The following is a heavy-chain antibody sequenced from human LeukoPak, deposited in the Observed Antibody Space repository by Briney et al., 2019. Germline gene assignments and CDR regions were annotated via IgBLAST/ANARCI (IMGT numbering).Heavy chain of an antibody. CDR1: GFTFSSYA. J-gene: IGHJ5*02. D-gene: IGHD1-26*01. V-gene: IGHV3-23*01. Sequence: PGGSLRLSCAASGFTFSSYAMGWVRQAPGKGLEWVSAIGGSGGSTYYADSVKGRFTISRDNSKNTLYLQMNSLRAEDTAVYYCAKGYSGSYYGWFDPWGQGTLVTVSS. CDR3: AKGYSGSYYGWFDP. CDR2: IGGSGGST.